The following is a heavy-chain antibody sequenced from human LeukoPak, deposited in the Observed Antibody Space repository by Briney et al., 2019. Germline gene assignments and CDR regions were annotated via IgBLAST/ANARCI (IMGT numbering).Heavy chain of an antibody. D-gene: IGHD3-22*01. CDR3: ARREGGNYYDSSGSDWYFDL. CDR2: IYTSGST. Sequence: PSETLSLTCTVSGGSISSYYWSWIRQPAGKGLEWIGRIYTSGSTNYNPSLKSRVTMSVDTSKSQFSLKLSSVTAADTAVYYCARREGGNYYDSSGSDWYFDLWGRGTLVTVSS. CDR1: GGSISSYY. J-gene: IGHJ2*01. V-gene: IGHV4-4*07.